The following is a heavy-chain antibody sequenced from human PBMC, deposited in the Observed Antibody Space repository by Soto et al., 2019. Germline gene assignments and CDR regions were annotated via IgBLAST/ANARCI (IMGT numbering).Heavy chain of an antibody. CDR1: GFTFSSYG. V-gene: IGHV3-30*03. CDR3: ASGGIAVAGTVADY. CDR2: ISYDGSNK. D-gene: IGHD6-19*01. Sequence: QVQLVESGGGVVQPGRSLRLSCAASGFTFSSYGMHWVRQAPGKGLEWVAVISYDGSNKYYADSVKGRFTISRDNSKNTLYLQMNSLRAEDTAVYYCASGGIAVAGTVADYWGQGTLVTVSS. J-gene: IGHJ4*02.